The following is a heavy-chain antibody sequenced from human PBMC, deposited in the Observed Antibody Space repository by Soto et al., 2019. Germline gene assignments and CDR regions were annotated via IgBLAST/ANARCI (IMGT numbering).Heavy chain of an antibody. CDR2: ISGSGGST. J-gene: IGHJ6*03. Sequence: SGFTFSSYAMSWVRQAPGKGLEWVSAISGSGGSTYYADSVKGRFTISRDNSKNTLYLQMNSLRAEDTAVYYCAKISSRVPASDYYMDVWGKGTTVTVS. D-gene: IGHD3-10*01. V-gene: IGHV3-23*01. CDR1: GFTFSSYA. CDR3: AKISSRVPASDYYMDV.